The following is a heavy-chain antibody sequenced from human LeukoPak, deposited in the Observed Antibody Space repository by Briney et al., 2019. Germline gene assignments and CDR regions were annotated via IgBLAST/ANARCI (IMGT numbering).Heavy chain of an antibody. Sequence: PSQTLSLTCTVSGGSISSGSYYWSWIRQPPGKGLEWIGSIYYSGSTYYNPSLKSRVTISVDTSKNQFSLKLSSVTAADTAVYYCARDLRGAMVRGVSNWFDPWGQGTLVTVSS. J-gene: IGHJ5*02. V-gene: IGHV4-39*07. D-gene: IGHD3-10*01. CDR1: GGSISSGSYY. CDR2: IYYSGST. CDR3: ARDLRGAMVRGVSNWFDP.